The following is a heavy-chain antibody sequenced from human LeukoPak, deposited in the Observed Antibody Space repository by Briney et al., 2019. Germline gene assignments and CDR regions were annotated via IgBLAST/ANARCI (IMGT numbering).Heavy chain of an antibody. Sequence: PSETLSLTCTVSGGSISSSSYYWGWIRQPPGKGLEWIGSIYYSGSTCYNPSLKSRVTISVDTSKNQFSLRLSSVTAADTAVYYCARRRFIAPNYGDDYWGQGTLVTVSS. D-gene: IGHD4-17*01. J-gene: IGHJ4*02. CDR1: GGSISSSSYY. V-gene: IGHV4-39*01. CDR2: IYYSGST. CDR3: ARRRFIAPNYGDDY.